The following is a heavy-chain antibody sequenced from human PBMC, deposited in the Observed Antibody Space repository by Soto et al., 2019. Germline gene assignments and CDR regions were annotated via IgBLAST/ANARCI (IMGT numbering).Heavy chain of an antibody. Sequence: ASVKVSCKASGYTFTSYGISWVRQAPGQGLEWVGWISGYNGNPKNAQKVQGRVTMTTDTSTSTAYMELRSLRSDDTAVYYCGRDNEILTGYPDYWGQGTQVTVSS. CDR3: GRDNEILTGYPDY. D-gene: IGHD3-9*01. CDR2: ISGYNGNP. V-gene: IGHV1-18*04. CDR1: GYTFTSYG. J-gene: IGHJ4*02.